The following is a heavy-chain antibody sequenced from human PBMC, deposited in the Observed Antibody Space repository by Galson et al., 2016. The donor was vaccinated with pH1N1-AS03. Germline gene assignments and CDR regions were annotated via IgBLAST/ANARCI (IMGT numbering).Heavy chain of an antibody. Sequence: SLRLSCAASGFSFSNFAVTWVRQAPGKGLEWVSLIHDDGVGKYYADSAKGRFTISRDNSKNTLFLQMNSLRDEDTAVYYCAKARGLVPPKYFFDYWGQGTLVAVSS. CDR2: IHDDGVGK. CDR1: GFSFSNFA. CDR3: AKARGLVPPKYFFDY. J-gene: IGHJ4*02. V-gene: IGHV3-23*01. D-gene: IGHD3/OR15-3a*01.